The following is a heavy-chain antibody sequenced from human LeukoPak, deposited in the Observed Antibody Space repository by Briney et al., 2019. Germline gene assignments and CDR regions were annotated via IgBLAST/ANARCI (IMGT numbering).Heavy chain of an antibody. J-gene: IGHJ4*02. CDR3: ARDGPLYGDYFDY. D-gene: IGHD4-17*01. CDR2: ISSSSSYI. V-gene: IGHV3-21*01. Sequence: GGSLRLSCAASGFTFSSYSMNWVRQAPGKRLEWVSSISSSSSYIYYADSVKGRFTISRDNAKNSLYLQMNSLRAEDTAVYYCARDGPLYGDYFDYWGQGTLATVSS. CDR1: GFTFSSYS.